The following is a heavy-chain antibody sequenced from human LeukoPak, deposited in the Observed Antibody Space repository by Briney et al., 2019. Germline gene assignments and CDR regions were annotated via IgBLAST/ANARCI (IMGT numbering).Heavy chain of an antibody. V-gene: IGHV3-30*02. Sequence: GGSLRLSCAASGFTFGSYGMHWVRQAPGKGLEWVTFIRSDGSNKYYADSVKGRFTTSRDNAKNSLYLQMNSLRAEDTAVYYCARVEASGYDYGAFDYWGQGTLVTVSS. CDR2: IRSDGSNK. J-gene: IGHJ4*02. CDR3: ARVEASGYDYGAFDY. CDR1: GFTFGSYG. D-gene: IGHD5-12*01.